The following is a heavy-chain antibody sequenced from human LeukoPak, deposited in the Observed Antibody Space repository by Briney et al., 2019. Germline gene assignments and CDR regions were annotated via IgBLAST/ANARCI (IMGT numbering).Heavy chain of an antibody. CDR2: INHSGST. Sequence: SETLSLTCAVYGGSFSGYYWSWIRQPPGKGLEWIGEINHSGSTNYNPSLKSRVTISVDTSKNQFSLKLSSVTAADTAVYYCARESNYYGSGSYYWTIDYWGQGTLVTVSS. V-gene: IGHV4-34*01. J-gene: IGHJ4*02. D-gene: IGHD3-10*01. CDR1: GGSFSGYY. CDR3: ARESNYYGSGSYYWTIDY.